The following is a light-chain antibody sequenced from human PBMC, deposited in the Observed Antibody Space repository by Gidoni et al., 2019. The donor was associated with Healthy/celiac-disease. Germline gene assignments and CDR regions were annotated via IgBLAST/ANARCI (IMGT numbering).Light chain of an antibody. CDR1: QSISSW. Sequence: DIQMTQSPSTLSASVGDRVTITCRASQSISSWLAWYQQKPGKAPKLLIYKASSLESGVPSRFSGSGSGTEFTRTISSLQPDDFATYYCQQYNSYPYTFXXXTKLEIK. CDR3: QQYNSYPYT. J-gene: IGKJ2*01. CDR2: KAS. V-gene: IGKV1-5*03.